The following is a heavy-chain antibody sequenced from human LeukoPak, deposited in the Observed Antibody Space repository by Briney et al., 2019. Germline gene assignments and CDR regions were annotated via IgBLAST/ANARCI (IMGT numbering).Heavy chain of an antibody. V-gene: IGHV4-39*01. CDR1: GGSISSSSYY. Sequence: PSETLSLTCTVSGGSISSSSYYWGWIRQPPGKGLEWIGSIYYGGSTYYNPSLKSRVTISVDTSKNQFSLRLTSVTAADTAVYYCAMGQLWYSSGWDLFDYWGQGTLVTVSS. CDR2: IYYGGST. D-gene: IGHD6-19*01. CDR3: AMGQLWYSSGWDLFDY. J-gene: IGHJ4*02.